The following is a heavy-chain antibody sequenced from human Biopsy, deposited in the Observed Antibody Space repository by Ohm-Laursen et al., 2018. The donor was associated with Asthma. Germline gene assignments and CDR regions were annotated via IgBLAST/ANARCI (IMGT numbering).Heavy chain of an antibody. CDR3: ARVPHYDILTGFTLRYYYGMDV. CDR1: GGSISSGGYY. D-gene: IGHD3-9*01. V-gene: IGHV4-31*03. CDR2: IYYSGST. J-gene: IGHJ6*02. Sequence: TLSLTCTVSGGSISSGGYYWSWIRQHPGKGLEWIGYIYYSGSTYYNPSLKSRVTISVDTSKNQFSLKLSSVTAAVTAVYYCARVPHYDILTGFTLRYYYGMDVWGQGTTVTVSS.